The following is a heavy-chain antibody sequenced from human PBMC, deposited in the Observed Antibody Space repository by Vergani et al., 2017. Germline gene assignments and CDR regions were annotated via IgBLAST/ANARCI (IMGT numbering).Heavy chain of an antibody. V-gene: IGHV4-34*01. CDR2: VTHRGSP. CDR3: ARGKLGPYYDYYGMDV. D-gene: IGHD6-13*01. CDR1: GGSFSGYF. Sequence: QVPLQQWGAGLLKPSETLSLTCAVYGGSFSGYFWSWLRQPPGKGVEWIGEVTHRGSPIYNPSLKSPVTISLDTSKNQFSLKLSSVTAADTAVYYCARGKLGPYYDYYGMDVWGQGTTVTVSS. J-gene: IGHJ6*02.